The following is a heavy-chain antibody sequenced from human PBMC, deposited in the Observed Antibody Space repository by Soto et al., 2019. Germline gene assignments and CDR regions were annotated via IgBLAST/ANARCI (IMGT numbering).Heavy chain of an antibody. V-gene: IGHV3-49*05. J-gene: IGHJ3*02. CDR3: TRDLGYGGKRSAFDI. CDR1: GFTFGDYA. Sequence: EVQLVESGGGLVKPGRSLRLSCTASGFTFGDYAMSWFRQSPGKGLEWVGFIRSKAYGGTTEYAASVKGRFTISRDDSKSIAYLQMNRLKTEDTAVYYCTRDLGYGGKRSAFDIWGQGTMVTVSS. D-gene: IGHD2-15*01. CDR2: IRSKAYGGTT.